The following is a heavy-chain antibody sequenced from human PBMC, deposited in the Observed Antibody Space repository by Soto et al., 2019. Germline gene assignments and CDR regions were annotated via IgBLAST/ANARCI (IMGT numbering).Heavy chain of an antibody. D-gene: IGHD6-19*01. CDR1: RGTFSNSP. CDR3: ARDQVGASSFDY. CDR2: IIPSPART. V-gene: IGHV1-69*08. Sequence: QVQLVQSGAELRKPGSAVKLSCKASRGTFSNSPISWVRQIPGQGPEWMGRIIPSPARTIYSRKFRGRVTLTADKSTQTVYMTLSSLTTEDSGVYYCARDQVGASSFDYWGQGTRVTVS. J-gene: IGHJ4*02.